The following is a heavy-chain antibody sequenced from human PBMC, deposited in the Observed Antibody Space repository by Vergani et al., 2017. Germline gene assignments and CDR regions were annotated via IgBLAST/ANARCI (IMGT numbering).Heavy chain of an antibody. V-gene: IGHV1-2*02. CDR1: GGTFSSYA. Sequence: QVQLVQSGAEVKKPGSSVKVSCKASGGTFSSYAISWVRQAPGQGLEWMGWINPNSGGTNYAQKFQGRVTMTRDTSISTAYMELSRLRSDDTAVYYCAREGSGYYSSWGQGTLVTVSS. J-gene: IGHJ4*02. CDR3: AREGSGYYSS. CDR2: INPNSGGT. D-gene: IGHD3-22*01.